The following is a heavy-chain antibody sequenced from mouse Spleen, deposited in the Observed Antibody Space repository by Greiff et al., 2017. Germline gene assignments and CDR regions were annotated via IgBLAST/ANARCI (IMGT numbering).Heavy chain of an antibody. D-gene: IGHD2-4*01. CDR1: GFTFSSYA. CDR3: ARQATMITRDYWYFDV. CDR2: ISSGGSYT. Sequence: EVHLVESGGGLVKPGGSLKLSCAASGFTFSSYAMSWVRQTPEKRLEWVATISSGGSYTYYPDSVKGRFTISRDNAKNTLYLQMSSLRSEDTAMYYCARQATMITRDYWYFDVWGAGTTVTVSS. V-gene: IGHV5-9-3*01. J-gene: IGHJ1*01.